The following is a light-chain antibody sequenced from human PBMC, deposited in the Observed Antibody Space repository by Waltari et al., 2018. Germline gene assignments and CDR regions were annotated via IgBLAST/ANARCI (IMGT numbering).Light chain of an antibody. J-gene: IGLJ2*01. Sequence: SSELTQDPTVSVALGQTVRITCQGDTLRDYYANWYQLKPGQAPVLLIDGKNNRPSGIPDRFSGSTSGNTSSLTITGAQAEDEADFYCNSRDSSGNHVIFGGGTKLTVL. V-gene: IGLV3-19*01. CDR2: GKN. CDR3: NSRDSSGNHVI. CDR1: TLRDYY.